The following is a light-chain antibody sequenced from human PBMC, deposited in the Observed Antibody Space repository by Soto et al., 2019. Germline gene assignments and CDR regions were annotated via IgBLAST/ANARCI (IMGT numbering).Light chain of an antibody. V-gene: IGKV3-20*01. CDR3: QQYGSSGT. CDR1: QSVSNNY. Sequence: DIVMKHSPASLSVSPGERVTLSCRASQSVSNNYLAWYQQKAGQAPRLLIYGASNRATGIPDRFSGSGSGTDFTLTISRLEPEDFAVYYCQQYGSSGTFGQGTKVDIK. J-gene: IGKJ1*01. CDR2: GAS.